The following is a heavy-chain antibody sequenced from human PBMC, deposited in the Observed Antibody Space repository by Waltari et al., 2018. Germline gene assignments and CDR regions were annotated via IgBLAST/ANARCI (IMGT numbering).Heavy chain of an antibody. D-gene: IGHD3-9*01. CDR1: GGSSSAFS. CDR2: IYHGGST. V-gene: IGHV4-34*01. CDR3: VTGPRDKWVGRYSGEFFHH. Sequence: QVHLQQSGAGLLRPSQTLSLTCPVYGGSSSAFSWSWIRQAPGKGLEWLGEIYHGGSTNYNPSLENRVTILLDKSKNQFSLRLDSVTAADTAVYYCVTGPRDKWVGRYSGEFFHHWGPGTLVTVSS. J-gene: IGHJ1*01.